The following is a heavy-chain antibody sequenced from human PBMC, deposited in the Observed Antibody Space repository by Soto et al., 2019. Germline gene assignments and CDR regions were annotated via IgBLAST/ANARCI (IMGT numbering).Heavy chain of an antibody. J-gene: IGHJ6*02. Sequence: SETLSLTCTVSGGSISSSSYYWGWIRQPPGKGLEWIGSIYYSGSTYYNPSLKSRVTISVDTSKNQFSLKLSSVTAADTAVYYCARRTLGMDFWGQGTTVTVSS. V-gene: IGHV4-39*01. CDR1: GGSISSSSYY. CDR3: ARRTLGMDF. CDR2: IYYSGST.